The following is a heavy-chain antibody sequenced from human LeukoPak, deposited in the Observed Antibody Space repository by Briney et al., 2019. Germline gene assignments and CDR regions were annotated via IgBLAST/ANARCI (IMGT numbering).Heavy chain of an antibody. CDR3: ARGRGTIYMFDY. Sequence: PGGSLRLSCAASGFTFNRYWMHWVRQVPGKGLVWVSRINSDGSSTTYADSVKGRFTISRDNARNTLYLQMNSLRAEDTAVYYCARGRGTIYMFDYWGQGILVTVSS. V-gene: IGHV3-74*01. J-gene: IGHJ4*02. CDR1: GFTFNRYW. CDR2: INSDGSST. D-gene: IGHD2/OR15-2a*01.